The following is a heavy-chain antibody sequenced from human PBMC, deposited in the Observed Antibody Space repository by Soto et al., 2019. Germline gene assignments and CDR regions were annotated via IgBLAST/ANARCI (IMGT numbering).Heavy chain of an antibody. Sequence: QVQLQESGPGLVKPSETLSLTCTVSGGSISSYYWSWIRQPPGKGLEWIGYIYYSGSTNYNPSLKSRVTISVDTSKNQFSLKLSSVTAADTAVYYCARDPSYYDSSGLYYYGMDVWGQGTTVTVSS. J-gene: IGHJ6*02. D-gene: IGHD3-22*01. CDR2: IYYSGST. CDR3: ARDPSYYDSSGLYYYGMDV. V-gene: IGHV4-59*01. CDR1: GGSISSYY.